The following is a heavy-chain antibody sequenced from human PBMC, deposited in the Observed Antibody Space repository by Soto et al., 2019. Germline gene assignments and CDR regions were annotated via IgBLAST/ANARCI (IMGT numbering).Heavy chain of an antibody. V-gene: IGHV4-39*01. D-gene: IGHD6-19*01. CDR2: IYYSGST. CDR1: GGSISSSSYY. J-gene: IGHJ4*02. Sequence: QLQLQESGPGLVKPSETLSLTCTVSGGSISSSSYYWGWISQPPGKGLEWIGSIYYSGSTYYNPSLKSRVTISVDTSKNQFSLKLSSVTAADTAVYYCALQYSSGWYGDYWGQGTLVAVSS. CDR3: ALQYSSGWYGDY.